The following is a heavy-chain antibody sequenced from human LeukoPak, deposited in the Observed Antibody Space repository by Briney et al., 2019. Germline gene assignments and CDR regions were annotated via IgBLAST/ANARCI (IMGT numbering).Heavy chain of an antibody. Sequence: SETLSLTCAVYGGSFSGYYWGWIRQPPGKGLEWIGSIYYSGSTYYNPSLKSRVTISVDTSKNQFSLKLSSVTAADTAVYYCARSGIMITFGGVIVPYYFDYWGQGTLVTVSS. J-gene: IGHJ4*02. CDR1: GGSFSGYY. CDR3: ARSGIMITFGGVIVPYYFDY. D-gene: IGHD3-16*02. V-gene: IGHV4-39*01. CDR2: IYYSGST.